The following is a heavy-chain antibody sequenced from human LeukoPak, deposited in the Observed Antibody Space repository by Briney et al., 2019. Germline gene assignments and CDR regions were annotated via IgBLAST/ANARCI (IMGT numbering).Heavy chain of an antibody. D-gene: IGHD1-7*01. CDR3: ARLYGNYQNYFDY. V-gene: IGHV4-39*07. CDR1: Y. CDR2: MYYRGNT. J-gene: IGHJ4*02. Sequence: YWGWIRQPPGKGLEWVGHMYYRGNTFYNPSLKSRVTISVDTSKNQFSLKLRSVTAADTAVYYCARLYGNYQNYFDYWGQGTLVTVSS.